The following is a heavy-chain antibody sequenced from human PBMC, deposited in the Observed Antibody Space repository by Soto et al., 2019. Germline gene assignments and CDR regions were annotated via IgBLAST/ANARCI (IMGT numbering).Heavy chain of an antibody. V-gene: IGHV3-21*01. Sequence: GGSLRLSCAASGFTFSSYSMNWVRQAPGKGLEWVSSISSSSSYIYYADSVKGRFTISRDNAKNSLYLQMNSLRAEDTAVYYCARVEVGYYDFLEWLEGYYYMDVWGKGTTVTVSS. J-gene: IGHJ6*03. D-gene: IGHD3-3*01. CDR2: ISSSSSYI. CDR1: GFTFSSYS. CDR3: ARVEVGYYDFLEWLEGYYYMDV.